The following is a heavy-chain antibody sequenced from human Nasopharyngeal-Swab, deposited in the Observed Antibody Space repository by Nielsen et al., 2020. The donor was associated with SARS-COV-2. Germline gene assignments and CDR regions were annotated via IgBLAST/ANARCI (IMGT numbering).Heavy chain of an antibody. V-gene: IGHV4-38-2*01. CDR3: ARPGVWFGELKNDAFDI. J-gene: IGHJ3*02. CDR2: IYHSGST. Sequence: WIRQPPGKGLEWIGSIYHSGSTYYNPSLKSRVTISVDTSKNKFSLKLSSVTAADTAVYYCARPGVWFGELKNDAFDIWGQGTTVTVSS. D-gene: IGHD3-10*01.